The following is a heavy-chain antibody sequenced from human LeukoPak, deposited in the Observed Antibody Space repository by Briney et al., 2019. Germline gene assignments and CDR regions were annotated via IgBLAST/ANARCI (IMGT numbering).Heavy chain of an antibody. CDR1: GFTFSSYA. D-gene: IGHD3-10*01. CDR2: ISYGGGNT. J-gene: IGHJ4*02. CDR3: ARDSTYYYGSGSSGPHYFDY. Sequence: GGSLRLSCAASGFTFSSYAMHWVRQAPGKGLEWGAVISYGGGNTYYADSVKGRFTISRDNSKNTLYLQLNSLRAEDTAVYYCARDSTYYYGSGSSGPHYFDYWGQGTLVTVSS. V-gene: IGHV3-30*01.